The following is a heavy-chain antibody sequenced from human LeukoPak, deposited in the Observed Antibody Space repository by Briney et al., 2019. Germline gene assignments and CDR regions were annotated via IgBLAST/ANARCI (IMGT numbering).Heavy chain of an antibody. D-gene: IGHD3-22*01. V-gene: IGHV1-2*02. Sequence: ASVKVSCKASGGTFSSYAISWVRQAPGQGLEWMGWINPNSGGTNYAQKFQGRVTMTRDTSISTAYMELSRLRSDDTAVYYCAREPYYYDSSGYAYYYYMDVWGKGTTVTVSS. CDR1: GGTFSSYA. CDR2: INPNSGGT. CDR3: AREPYYYDSSGYAYYYYMDV. J-gene: IGHJ6*03.